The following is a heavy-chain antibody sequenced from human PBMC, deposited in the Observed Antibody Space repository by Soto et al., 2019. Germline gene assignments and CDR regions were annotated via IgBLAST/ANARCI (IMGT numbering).Heavy chain of an antibody. V-gene: IGHV1-2*02. Sequence: QVQLVQSGADVKTPGASVRVSCKASGYTFTGYYVHWVREAPGQGLEWMGWINPETGGTSYAQKFQGRVTLSRDTSINTADLELSRLRFDDAGVYFCARERFQLISDGMDVWGQGTTVTVAS. J-gene: IGHJ6*02. CDR2: INPETGGT. CDR3: ARERFQLISDGMDV. CDR1: GYTFTGYY. D-gene: IGHD2-2*01.